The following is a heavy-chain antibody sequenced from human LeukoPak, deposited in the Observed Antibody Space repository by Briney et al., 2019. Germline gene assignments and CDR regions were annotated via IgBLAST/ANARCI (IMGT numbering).Heavy chain of an antibody. D-gene: IGHD2-2*01. Sequence: GASVKVSCKASGYTFTSYGISWVRQAPGQGLEWLGWISAYNGNTNYAQKLQGRVIMTTDTSTGTAYMELRSLRSDDTAVYYCAKDSAVEPSALDYWGQGTLVTVSS. J-gene: IGHJ4*02. CDR3: AKDSAVEPSALDY. CDR1: GYTFTSYG. CDR2: ISAYNGNT. V-gene: IGHV1-18*01.